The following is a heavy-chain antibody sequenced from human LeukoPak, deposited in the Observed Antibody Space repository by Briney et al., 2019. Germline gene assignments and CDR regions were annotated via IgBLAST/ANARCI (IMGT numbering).Heavy chain of an antibody. CDR3: ARDRSWRSGSYGVDAAFDI. CDR1: GYTFTGYY. CDR2: INPNSGGT. D-gene: IGHD1-26*01. J-gene: IGHJ3*02. Sequence: ASVKVSCKASGYTFTGYYMHWVRQAPGQGLEWMGRINPNSGGTNYAQKFQGRVTMTRDKSISTAYMELSRLRSDDTAVYYCARDRSWRSGSYGVDAAFDIWGQGTMVTVSS. V-gene: IGHV1-2*06.